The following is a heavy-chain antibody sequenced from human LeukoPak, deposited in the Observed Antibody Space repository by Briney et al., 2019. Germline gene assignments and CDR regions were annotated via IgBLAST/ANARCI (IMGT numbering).Heavy chain of an antibody. Sequence: GGSLRLSCAASGFTFSTYWMSWVRQAPGKGLEWVAVISYDGSNKYYADSVKGRFTISRDNSKNTLYLQMNSLRAEDTAVYYCASVIYDILTGEGYYFDYWGQGTLVTVSS. CDR2: ISYDGSNK. CDR3: ASVIYDILTGEGYYFDY. D-gene: IGHD3-9*01. J-gene: IGHJ4*02. V-gene: IGHV3-30-3*01. CDR1: GFTFSTYW.